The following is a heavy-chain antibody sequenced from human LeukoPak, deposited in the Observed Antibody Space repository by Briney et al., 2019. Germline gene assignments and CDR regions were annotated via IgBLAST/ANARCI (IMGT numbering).Heavy chain of an antibody. J-gene: IGHJ4*02. V-gene: IGHV3-23*01. Sequence: PGGSLRLSCAASGFTFSSYAMSWVRQAPGKGLEWVSAISGSGGSTYYADSVKGRLTISRGNSKNTLYLQMNSLRAEDTAVYYCAKGVGVPAVIMEKYYFDYWGQGTLVTVSS. D-gene: IGHD2-2*02. CDR2: ISGSGGST. CDR1: GFTFSSYA. CDR3: AKGVGVPAVIMEKYYFDY.